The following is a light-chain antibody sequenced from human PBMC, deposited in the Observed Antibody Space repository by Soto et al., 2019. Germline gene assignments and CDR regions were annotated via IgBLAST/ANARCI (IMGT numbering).Light chain of an antibody. Sequence: QSVLTQPPSASGTPGQRGTISCSGSSSSIGSNFVYWYQQLPGTAPKLLIYTNNQRPSGVPDRFAGYKSGTSASLAISGLRSEDEAEYYCAAWDDSLSGRVFGGGTKLTVL. J-gene: IGLJ2*01. CDR2: TNN. V-gene: IGLV1-47*01. CDR3: AAWDDSLSGRV. CDR1: SSSIGSNF.